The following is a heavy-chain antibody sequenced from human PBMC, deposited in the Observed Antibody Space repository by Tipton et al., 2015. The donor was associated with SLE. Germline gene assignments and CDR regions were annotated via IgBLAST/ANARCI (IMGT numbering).Heavy chain of an antibody. CDR2: IYYSGST. V-gene: IGHV4-59*01. J-gene: IGHJ4*02. CDR3: ARFYMGPIDY. Sequence: TLSLTCTVSGGSISSYYWSWIRQPPGKGLEWIGYIYYSGSTNYNPSLKSRVTLSVDTSKNQFSLKLSSVTAADTAVYYCARFYMGPIDYWGQGTLVTVSS. CDR1: GGSISSYY.